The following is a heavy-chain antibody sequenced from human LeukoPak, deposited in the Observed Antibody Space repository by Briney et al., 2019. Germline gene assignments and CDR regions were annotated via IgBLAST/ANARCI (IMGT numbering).Heavy chain of an antibody. J-gene: IGHJ4*02. CDR2: INHSGST. CDR1: GGSISSSSYY. V-gene: IGHV4-39*07. Sequence: SETLSLTCTVSGGSISSSSYYWSWIRQPPGKGLEWIGEINHSGSTNYNPSLKSRVTISVDTSKNQFSLKLSSVTAADTAVYYCARGRLYCTNGVCYQEFDYWGQGTLVTVSS. CDR3: ARGRLYCTNGVCYQEFDY. D-gene: IGHD2-8*01.